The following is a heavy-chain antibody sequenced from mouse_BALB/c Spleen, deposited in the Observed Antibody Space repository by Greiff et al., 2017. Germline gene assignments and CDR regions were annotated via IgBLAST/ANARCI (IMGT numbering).Heavy chain of an antibody. CDR3: TRSGHYYGYAWFAY. V-gene: IGHV1-5*01. CDR2: IYPGNSDT. D-gene: IGHD1-2*01. Sequence: DVKLQESGTVLARPGASVKMSCKASGYSFTSYWMHWVKQRPGQGLEWIGAIYPGNSDTSYNQKFKGKAKLTAVTSASTAYMELSSLTNEDSAVYYCTRSGHYYGYAWFAYWGQGTLVTVSA. J-gene: IGHJ3*01. CDR1: GYSFTSYW.